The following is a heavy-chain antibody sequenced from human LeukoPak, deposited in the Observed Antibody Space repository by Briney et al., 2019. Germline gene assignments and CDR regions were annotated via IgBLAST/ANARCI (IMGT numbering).Heavy chain of an antibody. D-gene: IGHD3-3*01. V-gene: IGHV1-2*02. CDR2: INPNSGGT. J-gene: IGHJ4*02. Sequence: ASVKVSCEAYGYTFSGYYMHWVRQAPGQGLEWMGWINPNSGGTNYAQKFRGRVTMTRDTSISTAYMELSRLRSDDTAVYHCARGAIYDFWSGYGCFDYWGQGTLVTVSS. CDR1: GYTFSGYY. CDR3: ARGAIYDFWSGYGCFDY.